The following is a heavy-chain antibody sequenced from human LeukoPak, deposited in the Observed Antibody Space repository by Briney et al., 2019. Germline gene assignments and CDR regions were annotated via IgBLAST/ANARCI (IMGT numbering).Heavy chain of an antibody. Sequence: NPSETLSLTCTVSGGSISSYYWSWIRQPPGKGLEWIGDIYYSGSTNYKPSLKSRLTISVDTSKNQFSLNLSSVTAADTAVYYCARVYSGSYYQYFQHWGQGTLVTVSS. D-gene: IGHD1-26*01. CDR3: ARVYSGSYYQYFQH. J-gene: IGHJ1*01. CDR1: GGSISSYY. V-gene: IGHV4-59*08. CDR2: IYYSGST.